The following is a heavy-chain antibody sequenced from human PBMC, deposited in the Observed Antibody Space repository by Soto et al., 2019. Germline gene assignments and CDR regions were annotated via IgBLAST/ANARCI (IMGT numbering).Heavy chain of an antibody. V-gene: IGHV3-30-3*01. CDR2: ISYDGSNK. D-gene: IGHD2-15*01. J-gene: IGHJ4*02. CDR3: ATEQVAATRSYFDV. CDR1: GFTFSSYA. Sequence: QVQLVESGGGVVQPGRSLRLSCAASGFTFSSYAMNWVRQAPGKGLEWVAVISYDGSNKYYADYVKGRVTISGDNSKNALYQQLISLRSDDKAVYYCATEQVAATRSYFDVWGQGTLVTVSS.